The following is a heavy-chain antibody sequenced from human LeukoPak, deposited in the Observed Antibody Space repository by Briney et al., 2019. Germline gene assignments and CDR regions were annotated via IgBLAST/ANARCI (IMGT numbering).Heavy chain of an antibody. CDR1: GFTFSNAW. CDR3: TTDSYCSTTTCYASSNYYYGLDA. J-gene: IGHJ6*02. CDR2: IYRNADGGTT. V-gene: IGHV3-15*05. Sequence: GGSLRLSCAASGFTFSNAWMTWVRQAPGKGLEWVGRIYRNADGGTTDYAAPVKGRFTISRDDSINTLYLQMNSLKTEDTAVYYCTTDSYCSTTTCYASSNYYYGLDAWGQGTSVTVSS. D-gene: IGHD2-2*01.